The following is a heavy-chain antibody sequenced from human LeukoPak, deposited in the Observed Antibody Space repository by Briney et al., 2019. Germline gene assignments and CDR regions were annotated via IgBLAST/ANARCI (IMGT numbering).Heavy chain of an antibody. V-gene: IGHV4-34*01. Sequence: PSETLSLTCAVYGGSFSGYYWRWIRQPPGKGLEWIGEINHSGSTNYNPSLKSRVTISVATSKNQFSLKLSSVTAADTAVYYCAREIEMATPNPPPFDYWGQGTLVTVSS. D-gene: IGHD5-24*01. J-gene: IGHJ4*02. CDR1: GGSFSGYY. CDR2: INHSGST. CDR3: AREIEMATPNPPPFDY.